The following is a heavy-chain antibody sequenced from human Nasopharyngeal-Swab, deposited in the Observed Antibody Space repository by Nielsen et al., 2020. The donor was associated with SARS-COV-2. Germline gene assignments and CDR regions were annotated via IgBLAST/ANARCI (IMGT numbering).Heavy chain of an antibody. CDR3: AKVYSYVDI. CDR2: ITGSGGGT. J-gene: IGHJ4*02. V-gene: IGHV3-23*01. D-gene: IGHD3-16*01. Sequence: GGSLRLSCAASGFTFSNSAMSWVRQFPGKGLEWVATITGSGGGTYSADSVKGRFTISRDNLKNTLYLQMSSLRADDTAVYYCAKVYSYVDIWGQGTLVTVSS. CDR1: GFTFSNSA.